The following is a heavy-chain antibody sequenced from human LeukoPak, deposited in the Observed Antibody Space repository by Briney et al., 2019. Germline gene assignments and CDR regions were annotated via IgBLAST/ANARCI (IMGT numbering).Heavy chain of an antibody. Sequence: SETLALTCAIYGGSFSTYYWSWIRQPPGKGLEWIGDINHTGSTTYNPSLKSRVTMSVDTPKNQFSLKLSSVTAADTAVYYCARLYDVHQGYSSSWYGGWGAFDIWGQGTMVTVSS. CDR2: INHTGST. CDR1: GGSFSTYY. J-gene: IGHJ3*02. V-gene: IGHV4-34*01. CDR3: ARLYDVHQGYSSSWYGGWGAFDI. D-gene: IGHD6-13*01.